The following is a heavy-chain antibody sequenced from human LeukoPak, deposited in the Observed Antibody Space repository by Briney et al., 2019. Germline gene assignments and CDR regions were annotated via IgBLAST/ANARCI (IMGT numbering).Heavy chain of an antibody. Sequence: PGGSLRLSCAASGFTFSSYAMHWVRQAPGKGLEWVAVISYDGSNKYYADSVKGRFTISRDNSKNTLYLQMNSLRAEDTAIYYCAKNYYDSSEYFDSWGQGTLVTVSS. CDR2: ISYDGSNK. J-gene: IGHJ4*02. V-gene: IGHV3-30-3*02. CDR1: GFTFSSYA. D-gene: IGHD3-22*01. CDR3: AKNYYDSSEYFDS.